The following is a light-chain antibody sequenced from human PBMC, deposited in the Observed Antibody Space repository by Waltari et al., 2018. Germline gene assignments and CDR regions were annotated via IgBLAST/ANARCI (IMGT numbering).Light chain of an antibody. CDR3: QQYYNWPLT. J-gene: IGKJ4*01. V-gene: IGKV3-15*01. Sequence: EIVMTQSPATLSVSPGARATLSCRASQSVSSSYLAWYQQKPGQAPRLLIYGASTRATGIPARFSGSGSGTEFTLTISSLQSEDFAVYYCQQYYNWPLTFGGGTKVEIK. CDR2: GAS. CDR1: QSVSSS.